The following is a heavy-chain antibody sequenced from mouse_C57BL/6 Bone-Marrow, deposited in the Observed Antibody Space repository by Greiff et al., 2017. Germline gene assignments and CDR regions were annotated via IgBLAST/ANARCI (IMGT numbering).Heavy chain of an antibody. CDR2: IDPEDGDT. Sequence: VQLQQSGAELVKPGASVKLSCTASGFNIKDYYMHWVKQRTEQGLEWIGRIDPEDGDTKYAPKFQGKATLTADTSSNTAYLQLSSLTYVDTAIYYSAGGYYDSYYAMDYWGQGTSVTVSS. CDR1: GFNIKDYY. CDR3: AGGYYDSYYAMDY. D-gene: IGHD2-4*01. V-gene: IGHV14-2*01. J-gene: IGHJ4*01.